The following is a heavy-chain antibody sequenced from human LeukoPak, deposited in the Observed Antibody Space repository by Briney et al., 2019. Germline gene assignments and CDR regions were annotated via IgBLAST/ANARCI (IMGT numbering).Heavy chain of an antibody. CDR3: AKAPVTTCRGAYCYPFDY. Sequence: HPGGTLRLSCAASGFTFSIYGMGWVRQAPGKGLEWVSSISDNGGNTYYADSAKGRFTISRDNSKNTLYLQMTSLRAEDTALYYCAKAPVTTCRGAYCYPFDYWGQGTLVTVSS. J-gene: IGHJ4*02. CDR1: GFTFSIYG. CDR2: ISDNGGNT. D-gene: IGHD2-21*01. V-gene: IGHV3-23*01.